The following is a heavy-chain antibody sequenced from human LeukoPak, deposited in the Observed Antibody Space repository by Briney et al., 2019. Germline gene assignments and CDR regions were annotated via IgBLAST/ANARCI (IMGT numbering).Heavy chain of an antibody. CDR2: INPNSGNT. CDR3: AREGAAAEDVNWFDP. J-gene: IGHJ5*02. V-gene: IGHV1-2*02. D-gene: IGHD6-25*01. CDR1: GYTFTGYY. Sequence: ASVKVSCKASGYTFTGYYMHWVRQAPRQGLEWMGWINPNSGNTHYAQKFQDRVTMTRDTPISTAYMELNSLRSDDTAVYYCAREGAAAEDVNWFDPWGQGTLVTVSS.